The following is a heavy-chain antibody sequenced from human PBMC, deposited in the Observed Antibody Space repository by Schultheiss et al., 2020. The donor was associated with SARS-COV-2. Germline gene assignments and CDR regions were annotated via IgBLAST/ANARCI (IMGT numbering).Heavy chain of an antibody. CDR2: ISYDGSNK. J-gene: IGHJ3*02. CDR1: GFTFSTYA. CDR3: ARRNHYERKESDI. V-gene: IGHV3-30*01. D-gene: IGHD3-22*01. Sequence: GGSLRLSCEASGFTFSTYAMHWVRQPPGKGLEWVALISYDGSNKDHADSVKGRFTISRDNSKNTLYLQMNSLRPEDAAVYYCARRNHYERKESDIWGQGTVVTVSS.